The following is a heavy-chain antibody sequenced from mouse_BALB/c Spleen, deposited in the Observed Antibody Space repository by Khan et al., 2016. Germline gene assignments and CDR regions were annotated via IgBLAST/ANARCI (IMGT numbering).Heavy chain of an antibody. CDR2: ILPGSGYS. CDR1: GYTFSNYW. Sequence: QVQLKQSGAELMKPGASVKISCKATGYTFSNYWIEWVKQRPGHGLEWIGDILPGSGYSNSNENFKGKATFTEDASSNTVYMQLISLTSEDSAVYFCARAWYSMDYWGQGTSVTVSS. V-gene: IGHV1-9*01. J-gene: IGHJ4*01. CDR3: ARAWYSMDY.